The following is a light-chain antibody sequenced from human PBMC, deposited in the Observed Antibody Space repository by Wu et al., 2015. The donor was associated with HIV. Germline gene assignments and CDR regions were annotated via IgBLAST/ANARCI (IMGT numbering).Light chain of an antibody. CDR2: GVS. CDR1: QDVSSTY. V-gene: IGKV3-20*01. Sequence: EIVLTQSPGTLSLSPGERATLSCRATQDVSSTYLGWYQQKPGQAPRLLIYGVSSRATGIPDRFSGSGSGTTYTLTISSLQPEDFATYYCQHYYGTPYSFGQGTKLEIK. CDR3: QHYYGTPYS. J-gene: IGKJ2*03.